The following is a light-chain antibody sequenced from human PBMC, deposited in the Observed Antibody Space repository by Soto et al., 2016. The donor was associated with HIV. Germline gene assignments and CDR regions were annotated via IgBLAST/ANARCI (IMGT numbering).Light chain of an antibody. Sequence: SNELTQPPSVSVSPGQTAVVSCSGENLDTNFISWYQQKPGQSPLLVIYQDYKRPSGVPERFSASTSGNTATLTISGAQAMDEADYYCQAWLTNNGVLLGGGTRLTVL. V-gene: IGLV3-1*01. CDR1: NLDTNF. CDR3: QAWLTNNGVL. CDR2: QDY. J-gene: IGLJ2*01.